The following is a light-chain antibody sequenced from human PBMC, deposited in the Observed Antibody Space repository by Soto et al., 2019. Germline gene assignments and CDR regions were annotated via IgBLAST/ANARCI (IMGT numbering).Light chain of an antibody. V-gene: IGLV1-47*02. CDR1: SSNIGSNY. Sequence: QSVLTQPPSASGTPGQRVTISCSGSSSNIGSNYVYWYQQLPGTAPKLLIYSNNQRPSGVPDRFSGSKSGTSASLAISGLRSEDEAYYYCAAWDDSLSGPVFGGGTKVTVL. CDR3: AAWDDSLSGPV. CDR2: SNN. J-gene: IGLJ2*01.